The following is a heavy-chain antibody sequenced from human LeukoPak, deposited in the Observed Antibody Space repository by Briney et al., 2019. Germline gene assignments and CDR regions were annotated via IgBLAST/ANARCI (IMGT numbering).Heavy chain of an antibody. J-gene: IGHJ4*02. CDR3: AKGHYYDSSGYYLFDY. D-gene: IGHD3-22*01. Sequence: PGGSLRLSCAASGFTFHTYAMNWVRQAPGKGLEWVSGISGSGSSTHYADSVKGRFTISRDNSKNTLYLQMNNLRADDTAVYRCAKGHYYDSSGYYLFDYWGQGTLVTVSS. V-gene: IGHV3-23*01. CDR1: GFTFHTYA. CDR2: ISGSGSST.